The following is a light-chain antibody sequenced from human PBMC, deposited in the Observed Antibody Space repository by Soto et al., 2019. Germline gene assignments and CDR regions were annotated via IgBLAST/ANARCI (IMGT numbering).Light chain of an antibody. CDR2: GAS. CDR1: HNINIDY. CDR3: QQYGSSHT. J-gene: IGKJ5*01. Sequence: EVVFTQSAGTLSLSPGERATLSCRASHNINIDYFAWYQQKPGQAPRLLIFGASTRATGIPDRFSGSGAGAYFNLTISRLEPADFGVYYCQQYGSSHTSGQGRRLEIK. V-gene: IGKV3-20*01.